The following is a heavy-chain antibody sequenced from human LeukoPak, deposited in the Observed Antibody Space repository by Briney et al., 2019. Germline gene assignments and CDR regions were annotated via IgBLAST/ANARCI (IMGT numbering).Heavy chain of an antibody. D-gene: IGHD3-22*01. V-gene: IGHV4-59*08. CDR3: ARRGYMRNRYYYDSSGYYHDAFDI. CDR2: IYYSGST. J-gene: IGHJ3*02. CDR1: GGSISSYY. Sequence: PSETLSLTCTVSGGSISSYYWSWIRQPPGKGLEWIGYIYYSGSTNYNPSLKSRVTISVDTSKNQFSLKLSSVTAADTAVYYCARRGYMRNRYYYDSSGYYHDAFDIWGQGTMVTVSS.